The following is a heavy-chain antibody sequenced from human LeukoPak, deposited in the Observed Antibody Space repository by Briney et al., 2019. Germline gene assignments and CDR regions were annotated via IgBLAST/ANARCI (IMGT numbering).Heavy chain of an antibody. V-gene: IGHV3-30*18. CDR1: GFTFSSYG. D-gene: IGHD4-17*01. J-gene: IGHJ4*02. CDR2: ISHDGSNK. CDR3: AKGHDYRDYVVDY. Sequence: GGSLRLSCAASGFTFSSYGMHWVRQAPGKGLEWVAVISHDGSNKYYADSVKGRFTISRDNSKSTLYVQMNSLRAEDTAVYYCAKGHDYRDYVVDYWGQGTLVTVSP.